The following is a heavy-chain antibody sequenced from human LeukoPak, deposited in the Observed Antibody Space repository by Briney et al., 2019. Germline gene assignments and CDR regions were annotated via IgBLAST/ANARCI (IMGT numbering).Heavy chain of an antibody. CDR2: IKQDGSEK. V-gene: IGHV3-7*05. Sequence: QPGGSLRLSCAASGFTFSSYWMSWVRQAPGKGLEWVANIKQDGSEKYYVDSVKGRFTISRDNAKNSLFLQMNSLRAEDTAVYYCARDGGPVAGTVLDYWGQGALVTVSS. CDR1: GFTFSSYW. CDR3: ARDGGPVAGTVLDY. D-gene: IGHD6-19*01. J-gene: IGHJ4*02.